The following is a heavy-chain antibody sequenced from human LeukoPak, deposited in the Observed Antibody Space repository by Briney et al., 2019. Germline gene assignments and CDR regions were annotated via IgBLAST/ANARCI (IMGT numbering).Heavy chain of an antibody. CDR2: IYHSGST. V-gene: IGHV4-30-2*01. Sequence: PSQTLSLTCAVSGGSISSGGYSWSWLRQPPGKGLEWIVYIYHSGSTYYNPSLKSRVTISVDRSKNQFSLKLSSVTAADTAVYYCARVGASSRGERRVAAAGSFDYWGQGTLVTVSS. J-gene: IGHJ4*02. D-gene: IGHD6-13*01. CDR3: ARVGASSRGERRVAAAGSFDY. CDR1: GGSISSGGYS.